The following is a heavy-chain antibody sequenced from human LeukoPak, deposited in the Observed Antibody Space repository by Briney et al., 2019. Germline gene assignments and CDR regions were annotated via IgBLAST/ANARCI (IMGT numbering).Heavy chain of an antibody. CDR3: ARDGVAGGFDY. Sequence: PSETLSLTCTVSGGSIGSYYWNWIRQPPGKGLGWIGYIHYSGSTNHNASLKSRVTISVDTSKNQFSLKLSSVTAADTAVYYCARDGVAGGFDYWGQGTLVTVSS. V-gene: IGHV4-59*01. CDR2: IHYSGST. J-gene: IGHJ4*02. CDR1: GGSIGSYY. D-gene: IGHD6-19*01.